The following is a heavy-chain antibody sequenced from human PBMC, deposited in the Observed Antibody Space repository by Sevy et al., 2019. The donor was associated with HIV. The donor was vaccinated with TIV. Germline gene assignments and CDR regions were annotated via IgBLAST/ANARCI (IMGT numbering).Heavy chain of an antibody. CDR3: ARDMVIVVVPAAKWDYYYYGMDV. V-gene: IGHV3-33*01. J-gene: IGHJ6*02. CDR2: IWYDGSNK. CDR1: GFTFSSYG. D-gene: IGHD2-2*01. Sequence: GGSLRLSCAASGFTFSSYGMHWVRQAPGKGLEWVAVIWYDGSNKYYADSVKGRFTISRDNSKNTLYLQMNSLRAEDTAVYYCARDMVIVVVPAAKWDYYYYGMDVWGQGTTVTVSS.